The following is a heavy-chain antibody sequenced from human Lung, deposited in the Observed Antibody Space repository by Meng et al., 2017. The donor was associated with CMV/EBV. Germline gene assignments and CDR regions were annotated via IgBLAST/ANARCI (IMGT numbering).Heavy chain of an antibody. V-gene: IGHV4-4*02. D-gene: IGHD6-19*01. Sequence: QMQLQESGPGLVQPSGTLSLPCAVSGGSISISTWWSWVRQPPGKGLEWIGEIYHSGGTNYNPSLRGRVTISLDKSKNQFSLTLRSVTAADTAVYYCARDPYATGWAGWGQGTLVTVSS. J-gene: IGHJ4*02. CDR3: ARDPYATGWAG. CDR2: IYHSGGT. CDR1: GGSISISTW.